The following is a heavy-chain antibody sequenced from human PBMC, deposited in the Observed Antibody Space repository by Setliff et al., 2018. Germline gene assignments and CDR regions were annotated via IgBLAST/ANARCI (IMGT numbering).Heavy chain of an antibody. J-gene: IGHJ4*02. CDR3: TTGLRHGVPYFDL. V-gene: IGHV1-69-2*01. Sequence: ASVNVSCKASGYTFTDYYMHWVQQAPGKGLEWMGRVDPEDGHTKYAEKFQGRITISADMSLDIAHMELGSLTSEDTAVYYCTTGLRHGVPYFDLWGQGTLVTVSS. CDR1: GYTFTDYY. CDR2: VDPEDGHT. D-gene: IGHD3-10*01.